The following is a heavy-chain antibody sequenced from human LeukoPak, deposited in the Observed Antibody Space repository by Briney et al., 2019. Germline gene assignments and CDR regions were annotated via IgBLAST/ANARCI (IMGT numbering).Heavy chain of an antibody. V-gene: IGHV1-69*01. D-gene: IGHD3-3*01. CDR2: IIPIFGTA. CDR3: ARATMRGFLDRFNP. CDR1: GGTFSSYA. Sequence: SSVKISCKASGGTFSSYAIGWVRQAPGQGLEWMGGIIPIFGTANYAQKFQGRVTITADESTSTAYMELSSLRSEDTAVYYCARATMRGFLDRFNPWGQGTLVTVSS. J-gene: IGHJ5*02.